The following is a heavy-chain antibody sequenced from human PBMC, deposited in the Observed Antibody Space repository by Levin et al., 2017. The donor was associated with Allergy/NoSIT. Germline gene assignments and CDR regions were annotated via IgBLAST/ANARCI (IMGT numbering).Heavy chain of an antibody. J-gene: IGHJ3*01. D-gene: IGHD7-27*01. Sequence: SGESLKISCQGSGYTFTSYWINWVRQMPGKGLEWMGTIFPSDSETRYSPSFQGQVTISVDKSINTAYLQWNNLKASDTAMYYCGRQSGDDGFDVWGQGTVITVSS. CDR1: GYTFTSYW. V-gene: IGHV5-51*01. CDR3: GRQSGDDGFDV. CDR2: IFPSDSET.